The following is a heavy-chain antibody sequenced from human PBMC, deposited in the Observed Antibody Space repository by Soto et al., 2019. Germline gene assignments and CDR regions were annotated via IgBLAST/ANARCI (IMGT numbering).Heavy chain of an antibody. Sequence: QVQLQQWGAGLLKPSETLSLTCAVYGGSFSGYYWSWIRQPPGKGLEWIGEINHSGSTNYNPSLKIRVTISVDTSKNQFSLKLSAVTAAATAVYYCARGRGHYGGNSLPDYWGQGTLVTVSS. CDR2: INHSGST. D-gene: IGHD4-17*01. J-gene: IGHJ4*02. CDR1: GGSFSGYY. CDR3: ARGRGHYGGNSLPDY. V-gene: IGHV4-34*01.